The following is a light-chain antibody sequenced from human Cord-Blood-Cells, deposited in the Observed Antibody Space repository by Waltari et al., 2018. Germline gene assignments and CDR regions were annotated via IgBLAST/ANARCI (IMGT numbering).Light chain of an antibody. CDR2: GAS. CDR3: QQYGSSPYT. J-gene: IGKJ2*01. V-gene: IGKV3-20*01. CDR1: QSVSSSY. Sequence: EIVLTQSPRTLSLSPGERATLSCRASQSVSSSYLAWYQQKPGQAPSLLIYGASSRATGIPDRFSGSGSGTDFTLTISRLEPEDFAVYYCQQYGSSPYTFGQGTKLEIK.